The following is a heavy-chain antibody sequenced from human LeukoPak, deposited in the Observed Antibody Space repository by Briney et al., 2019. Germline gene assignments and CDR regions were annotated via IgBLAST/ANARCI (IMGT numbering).Heavy chain of an antibody. CDR3: ARHAGYSLFRPDAFDI. Sequence: SETLSLTCTVSGGSISSSSYYWGWIRQPPGKGLEWIGSIFYTGSTYYNPSLKSQVTISVDTSKNQFSLKLSSVTAADTAVYYCARHAGYSLFRPDAFDIWGQGTMVTVSS. V-gene: IGHV4-39*01. D-gene: IGHD5-18*01. J-gene: IGHJ3*02. CDR2: IFYTGST. CDR1: GGSISSSSYY.